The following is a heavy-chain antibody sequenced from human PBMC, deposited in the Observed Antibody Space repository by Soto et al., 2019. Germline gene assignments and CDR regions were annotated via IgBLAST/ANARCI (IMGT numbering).Heavy chain of an antibody. V-gene: IGHV3-21*01. J-gene: IGHJ6*03. CDR2: ISSSSSYI. D-gene: IGHD2-15*01. Sequence: GGALRLSCAASGFTFSSYSMNWVRPAPGKGLGWVSSISSSSSYIYYADSVKGRFTISRDNAKNSLYLQMNSLRAEDTAVYYCARDCSGGSCYDYYYYYMDVWGKGTTVTVSS. CDR1: GFTFSSYS. CDR3: ARDCSGGSCYDYYYYYMDV.